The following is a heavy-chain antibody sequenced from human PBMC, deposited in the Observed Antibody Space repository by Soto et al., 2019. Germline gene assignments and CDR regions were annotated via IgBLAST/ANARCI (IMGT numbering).Heavy chain of an antibody. J-gene: IGHJ4*02. D-gene: IGHD3-10*01. CDR3: AKFGASGSYFQFDY. CDR1: GGSFSCYY. CDR2: INHSGST. Sequence: PSETLSLTCAVYGGSFSCYYWSWIRQPPGKGLEWIGEINHSGSTNYNPSLKSRVTISVDTSKNQFSLKLSSVTAADTAVYYCAKFGASGSYFQFDYWGPGTLVTVSS. V-gene: IGHV4-34*01.